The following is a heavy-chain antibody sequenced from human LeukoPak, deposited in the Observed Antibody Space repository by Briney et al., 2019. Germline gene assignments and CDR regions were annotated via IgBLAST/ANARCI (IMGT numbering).Heavy chain of an antibody. D-gene: IGHD3-22*01. CDR3: ARASDSSGYYDY. Sequence: GGSLRLSCAASGFTFSSYAMSWVRQAPGKGLVWVSRINSDGSTTSYADSVKGRFTISRGNAKNTLYLQMNSLRAEDTAVYYCARASDSSGYYDYWGQGTLVTVSS. CDR2: INSDGSTT. CDR1: GFTFSSYA. J-gene: IGHJ4*02. V-gene: IGHV3-74*01.